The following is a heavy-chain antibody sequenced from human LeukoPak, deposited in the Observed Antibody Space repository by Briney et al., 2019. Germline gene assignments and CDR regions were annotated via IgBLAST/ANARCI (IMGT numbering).Heavy chain of an antibody. Sequence: GGSLRLSCAASGFTFSTYSMNWVRQVPGKGLEWVSSISSNSRYIYYADSMRGRFTISRDNAKNSLYLQVNSLKPEDTAVYYCASSVSGYYAFDYWGQGTLVTVSS. CDR3: ASSVSGYYAFDY. D-gene: IGHD3-22*01. V-gene: IGHV3-21*06. CDR2: ISSNSRYI. CDR1: GFTFSTYS. J-gene: IGHJ4*02.